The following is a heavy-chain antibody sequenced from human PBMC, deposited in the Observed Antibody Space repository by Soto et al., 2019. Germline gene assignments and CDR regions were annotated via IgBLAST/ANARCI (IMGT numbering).Heavy chain of an antibody. Sequence: PGGFLRLSCAASGFTFSSYAMLWVRQAPGKGLVWVSRINTDGSSTNYADSVKGRFTISRDNAKNTLYLQMNGLRVEDTAVYYCGMPTGVGYWGQGTLVTVSS. CDR3: GMPTGVGY. J-gene: IGHJ4*02. CDR2: INTDGSST. V-gene: IGHV3-74*01. CDR1: GFTFSSYA. D-gene: IGHD1-26*01.